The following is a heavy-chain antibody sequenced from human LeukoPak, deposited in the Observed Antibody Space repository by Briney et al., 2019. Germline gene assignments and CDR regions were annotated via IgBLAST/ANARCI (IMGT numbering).Heavy chain of an antibody. J-gene: IGHJ4*02. CDR2: ISSSSSYI. Sequence: GGSLRLSCAASGFTFSSYSMNWVRQAPGKGLEWVSSISSSSSYIYYADSVKGRFTISRDNAKNSLYLQTNSLRAEDTAVYYCARAGHYCTNGVCYTDYFDYWGQGTLVTVSS. V-gene: IGHV3-21*01. CDR1: GFTFSSYS. D-gene: IGHD2-8*01. CDR3: ARAGHYCTNGVCYTDYFDY.